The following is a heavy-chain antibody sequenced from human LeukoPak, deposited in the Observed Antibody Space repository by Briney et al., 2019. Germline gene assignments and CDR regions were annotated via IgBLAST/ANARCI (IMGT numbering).Heavy chain of an antibody. Sequence: GGSLRLSCAASGFTFDDYAMHWVRQAPGKGLEWVSGISWNSGSIGYADSVKGRFTISRDNAKNSLYLQMNSLRAEDTALYYCATLVAGKLDYWGQGTLVTVSS. CDR3: ATLVAGKLDY. CDR2: ISWNSGSI. J-gene: IGHJ4*02. D-gene: IGHD5-12*01. V-gene: IGHV3-9*01. CDR1: GFTFDDYA.